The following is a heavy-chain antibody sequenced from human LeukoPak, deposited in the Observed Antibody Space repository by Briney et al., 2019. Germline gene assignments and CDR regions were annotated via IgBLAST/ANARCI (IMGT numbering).Heavy chain of an antibody. CDR2: ISGSGGST. D-gene: IGHD2-15*01. V-gene: IGHV3-23*01. CDR1: GFNFRNHA. CDR3: AKDSGAVGYCSGGSCYYNWFDP. Sequence: QAGGSLRLSCAASGFNFRNHAMSWVRQASGKGPEWVSVISGSGGSTYYGDSVKGRFTISRDNSKNTLYLQMNSLRAEDTAVYYCAKDSGAVGYCSGGSCYYNWFDPWGQGTLVTVSS. J-gene: IGHJ5*02.